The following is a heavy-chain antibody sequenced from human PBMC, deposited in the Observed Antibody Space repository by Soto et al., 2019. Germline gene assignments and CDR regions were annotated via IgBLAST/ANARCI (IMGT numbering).Heavy chain of an antibody. CDR1: GGSISSYY. J-gene: IGHJ4*02. CDR2: IYYSGST. Sequence: SETLSLTCTVSGGSISSYYWSWIRQPPGKGLEWIGYIYYSGSTNYNPSLKSRVTISVDTSKNQFSLKLSSVTAADTAVYYCARDPDGSGTVGYWGQGTLVTVSS. V-gene: IGHV4-59*01. CDR3: ARDPDGSGTVGY. D-gene: IGHD3-10*01.